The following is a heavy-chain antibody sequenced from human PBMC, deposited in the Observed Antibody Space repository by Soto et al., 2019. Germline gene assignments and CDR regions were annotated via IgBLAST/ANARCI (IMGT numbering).Heavy chain of an antibody. D-gene: IGHD3-22*01. Sequence: EVQLVESGGGLVQPGGSLRLSCAASGFTFSSYSMNWVRQAPGKGLEWVSYISSSSSTIYYADSVKGRFTISRDNAKNSLYLQMNSLRDEDTAVYYCARDRAYYDSSGYDYWGQGTLVTVSS. CDR3: ARDRAYYDSSGYDY. CDR2: ISSSSSTI. V-gene: IGHV3-48*02. CDR1: GFTFSSYS. J-gene: IGHJ4*02.